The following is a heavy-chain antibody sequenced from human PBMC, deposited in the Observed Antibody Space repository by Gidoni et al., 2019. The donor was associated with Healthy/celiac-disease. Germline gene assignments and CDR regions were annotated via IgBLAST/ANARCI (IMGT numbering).Heavy chain of an antibody. CDR3: ARDRVPYYYYGMDV. J-gene: IGHJ6*02. V-gene: IGHV3-30-3*01. CDR1: GFTFSSYA. CDR2: ISYDGSNK. Sequence: QVQLVESGGGVFQPWSSLRPSCAASGFTFSSYAMHWVSQAPGKGLEWVAVISYDGSNKYYAESVKGRFTIPRDNSKNTLYLQMNSLGAEDTAVYYCARDRVPYYYYGMDVWGQGTTVTVSS.